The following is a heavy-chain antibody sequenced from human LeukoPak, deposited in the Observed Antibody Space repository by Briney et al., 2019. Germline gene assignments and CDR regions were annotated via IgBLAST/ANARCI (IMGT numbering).Heavy chain of an antibody. Sequence: GGSLRLSCAASGFTFSSYSMNWVRQAPGKGLEWVSYISCNSSYIYYADSVKGRFTISRDNAKNSLYLQMNTLRGEDTSVYYCARVYRTVVTPWDYWGQGTLVTVSS. V-gene: IGHV3-21*05. J-gene: IGHJ4*02. D-gene: IGHD4-23*01. CDR3: ARVYRTVVTPWDY. CDR2: ISCNSSYI. CDR1: GFTFSSYS.